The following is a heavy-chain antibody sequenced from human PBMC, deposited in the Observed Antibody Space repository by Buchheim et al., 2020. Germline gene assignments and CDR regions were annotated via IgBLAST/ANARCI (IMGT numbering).Heavy chain of an antibody. V-gene: IGHV5-10-1*01. Sequence: EVQLVQSGAEVKKPGESLRISCKGSGYSFTSYWISWVRQMPGKGLEWMGRIDPSDSYTNYSPSFQGHVTISADKSISTAYLQWSSLKASDTAMYHCARLLGDIVVVPAAILYGMDVWGQGTT. CDR3: ARLLGDIVVVPAAILYGMDV. D-gene: IGHD2-2*02. CDR1: GYSFTSYW. J-gene: IGHJ6*02. CDR2: IDPSDSYT.